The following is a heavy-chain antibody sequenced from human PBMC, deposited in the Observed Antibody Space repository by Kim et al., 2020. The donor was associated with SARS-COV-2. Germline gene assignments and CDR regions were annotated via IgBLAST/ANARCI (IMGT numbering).Heavy chain of an antibody. CDR1: GFTFSSYS. Sequence: GGSLRLSCAASGFTFSSYSMNWVRQAPGKGLEWVSSISSSSSYIYYADSVKGRFTISRDNAKNSLYLQMNSLRAEDTAVYYCARDLSGFGWPRSTMSDWGQGTLVTVSS. CDR2: ISSSSSYI. CDR3: ARDLSGFGWPRSTMSD. V-gene: IGHV3-21*01. J-gene: IGHJ4*02. D-gene: IGHD5-12*01.